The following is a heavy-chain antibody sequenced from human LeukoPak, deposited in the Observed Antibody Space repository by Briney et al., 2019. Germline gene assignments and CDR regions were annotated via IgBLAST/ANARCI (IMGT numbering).Heavy chain of an antibody. D-gene: IGHD3-16*01. CDR2: IYYSGST. CDR3: ARFGGLRGDAFDI. V-gene: IGHV4-61*01. J-gene: IGHJ3*02. CDR1: GGSVSSGSYC. Sequence: SETLSLTCTVSGGSVSSGSYCWSWIRQPPGKGLEWIGYIYYSGSTNYNPSLKSRVTISVDTSKNQFSLKLSSVTAADTAVYYCARFGGLRGDAFDIWGQGTMVTVSS.